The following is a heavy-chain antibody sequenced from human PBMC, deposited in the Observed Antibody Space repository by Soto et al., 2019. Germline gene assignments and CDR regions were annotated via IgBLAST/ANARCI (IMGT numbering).Heavy chain of an antibody. J-gene: IGHJ2*01. D-gene: IGHD2-21*02. V-gene: IGHV1-18*01. Sequence: QVQLVQSGAEVKKPGASVKVSCKASGYTFTHYGITWVRQAPGQGLEWMGWINSFSGDTNYPQKLQGRLTMTTDTSTDTVYLELRNLSSDDTAVYYSARDLHCGGKYWYFAIWGRGTLVTVSS. CDR3: ARDLHCGGKYWYFAI. CDR2: INSFSGDT. CDR1: GYTFTHYG.